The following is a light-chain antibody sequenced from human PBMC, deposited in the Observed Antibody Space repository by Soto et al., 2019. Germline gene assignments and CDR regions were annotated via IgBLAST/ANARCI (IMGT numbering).Light chain of an antibody. J-gene: IGKJ4*01. Sequence: DIVMTQSPDSLAVSPGERATINCKSSQSLGHSSNNKNYLIWYQQKPGQPPKLLIYWASTRESGVPERFSGSGSGTYLTLTISSLQTEDAAVYFCQQYYSSPVTFGGGTKVEIK. CDR1: QSLGHSSNNKNY. V-gene: IGKV4-1*01. CDR2: WAS. CDR3: QQYYSSPVT.